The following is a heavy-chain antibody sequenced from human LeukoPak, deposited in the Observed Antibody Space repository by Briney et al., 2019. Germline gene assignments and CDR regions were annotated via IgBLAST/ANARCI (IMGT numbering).Heavy chain of an antibody. Sequence: SETLSLTCTVSGDSISSYYWSWIRQPAGKGLEWIGRMFTSGSTNYNPSPKSRVTMSVDTSKNHFSLKLSSVTAADTAVYYCASGYSGYDLPHYWGQGTLVTVSS. CDR2: MFTSGST. CDR3: ASGYSGYDLPHY. J-gene: IGHJ4*02. V-gene: IGHV4-4*07. CDR1: GDSISSYY. D-gene: IGHD5-12*01.